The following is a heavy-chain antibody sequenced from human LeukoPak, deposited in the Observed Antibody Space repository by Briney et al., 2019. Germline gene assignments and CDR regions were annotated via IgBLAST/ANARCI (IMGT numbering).Heavy chain of an antibody. CDR3: ASSYDYGDYLYYFDY. D-gene: IGHD4-17*01. Sequence: PSETLSLTCAVYGGSFSGYYWSWIRQPPGKGLKWIGEINHSGSTNYNPSLKSRVTISVDTSKNQFSLKLSSVTAADTAVYYCASSYDYGDYLYYFDYWGQGTLVTVSS. V-gene: IGHV4-34*01. CDR1: GGSFSGYY. CDR2: INHSGST. J-gene: IGHJ4*02.